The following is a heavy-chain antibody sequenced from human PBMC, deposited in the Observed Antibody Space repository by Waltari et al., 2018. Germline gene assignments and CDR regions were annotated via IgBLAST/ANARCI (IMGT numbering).Heavy chain of an antibody. V-gene: IGHV1-24*01. Sequence: QVQLVQSGAEVKKPGASVKVSCKASGYTFTGYYMHWVRQAPGKGLEWMGGCDPEDGETIYAQKVQGRVTMTEDTSTDTADMELSSLRSEDTAVYYCATVFTVNNYWGQGTLVTVSS. CDR2: CDPEDGET. CDR1: GYTFTGYY. D-gene: IGHD4-17*01. CDR3: ATVFTVNNY. J-gene: IGHJ4*02.